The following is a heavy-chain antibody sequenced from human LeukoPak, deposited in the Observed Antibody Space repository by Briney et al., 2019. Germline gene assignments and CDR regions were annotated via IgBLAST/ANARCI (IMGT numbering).Heavy chain of an antibody. J-gene: IGHJ6*03. CDR1: GYTFTGYY. Sequence: GASVKVSCKASGYTFTGYYMHWVRQAPGQGLEWMGWINPNSGGTNYAQKFQGRVTMTRDTSISTAYMELSRLRSDDTAVYYCARDGCSGGSCPKSRRTYYYYYMDVWGKGTTVTVSS. D-gene: IGHD2-15*01. V-gene: IGHV1-2*02. CDR3: ARDGCSGGSCPKSRRTYYYYYMDV. CDR2: INPNSGGT.